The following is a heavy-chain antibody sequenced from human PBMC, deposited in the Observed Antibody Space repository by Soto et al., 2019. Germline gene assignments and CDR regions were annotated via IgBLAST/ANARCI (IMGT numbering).Heavy chain of an antibody. CDR1: GGTFSSYA. V-gene: IGHV1-69*13. CDR3: AREGTTAPQDGFYYYGMDV. CDR2: IIPIFGTT. J-gene: IGHJ6*02. Sequence: SVKVSCKASGGTFSSYAITWVRQAPGQGLEWMGGIIPIFGTTNYAQKCQGRVTITADESTSTAYMELSSLTSDDRAVYYCAREGTTAPQDGFYYYGMDVWGQGTTVTVSS. D-gene: IGHD1-1*01.